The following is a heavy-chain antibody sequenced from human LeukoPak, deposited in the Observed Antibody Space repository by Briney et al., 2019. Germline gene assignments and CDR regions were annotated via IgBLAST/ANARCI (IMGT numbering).Heavy chain of an antibody. CDR1: GYTFTGYY. CDR2: INPNSGGT. CDR3: AREIHSSGWYPEYYFDY. V-gene: IGHV1-2*04. J-gene: IGHJ4*02. D-gene: IGHD6-19*01. Sequence: GVSVKVSCKASGYTFTGYYMHWVRQAPGQGLEWMGWINPNSGGTNYAQKFQGWVTMTRDTSISTAYMELSRLRSDDTAVYYCAREIHSSGWYPEYYFDYWGQGTLVTVSS.